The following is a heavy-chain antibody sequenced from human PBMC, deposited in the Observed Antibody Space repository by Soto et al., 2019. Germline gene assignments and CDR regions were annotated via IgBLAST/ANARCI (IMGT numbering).Heavy chain of an antibody. D-gene: IGHD3-22*01. V-gene: IGHV1-18*01. Sequence: ASVKVSCKASCYTFTSYGISWVRQAPGQGLEWMGWISAYNGNTNYAQKLQGRVTMTTDTSTSTAYMELRSLRSDDTAVYYCARNYPTTMIVVSPWFDPWGQGTLVTVSS. CDR3: ARNYPTTMIVVSPWFDP. CDR1: CYTFTSYG. CDR2: ISAYNGNT. J-gene: IGHJ5*02.